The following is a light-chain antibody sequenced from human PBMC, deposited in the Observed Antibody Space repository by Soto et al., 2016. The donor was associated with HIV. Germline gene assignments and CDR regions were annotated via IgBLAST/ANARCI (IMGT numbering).Light chain of an antibody. CDR2: KAS. J-gene: IGKJ2*01. CDR1: QDITTW. Sequence: DIQMTQSPSTLSASVGDRVTITCRASQDITTWLAWYQQKPGKPPNLLIYKASNLQSGVPSRFSGSGSGTEFTLSINSLQPDGFATYYCQQFGNKPYTFGQGTKLEIK. V-gene: IGKV1-5*03. CDR3: QQFGNKPYT.